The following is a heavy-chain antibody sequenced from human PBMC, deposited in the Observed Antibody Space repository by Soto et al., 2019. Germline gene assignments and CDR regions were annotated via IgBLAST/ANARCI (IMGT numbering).Heavy chain of an antibody. V-gene: IGHV3-23*01. J-gene: IGHJ1*01. Sequence: GGSLRLSCAASGFSFSTYAMSWVRQAPGKGLEWVSGISGSGGTTYYADSVKGRFTISRDNSKNTLYLQMNNLRAEDTALYYCSKDVDIAVVVTGIQHWGQGALVTVSS. D-gene: IGHD2-15*01. CDR1: GFSFSTYA. CDR2: ISGSGGTT. CDR3: SKDVDIAVVVTGIQH.